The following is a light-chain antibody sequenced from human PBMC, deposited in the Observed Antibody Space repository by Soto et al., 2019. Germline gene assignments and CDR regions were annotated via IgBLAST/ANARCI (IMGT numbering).Light chain of an antibody. Sequence: QSALTQPASGSGAPGQSITISCTGTRSGVGSYNLVSWYQQHPGKAPKLMIYEGSKRPSGVSNRFSGSKSGNTASLTISGLQAEDEADYYCCSYAGSSTSYVFGTGTKLTVL. J-gene: IGLJ1*01. CDR3: CSYAGSSTSYV. CDR1: RSGVGSYNL. CDR2: EGS. V-gene: IGLV2-23*01.